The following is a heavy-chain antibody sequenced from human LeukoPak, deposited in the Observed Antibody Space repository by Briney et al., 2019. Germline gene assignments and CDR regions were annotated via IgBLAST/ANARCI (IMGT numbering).Heavy chain of an antibody. V-gene: IGHV3-23*01. CDR2: ISGSGGST. J-gene: IGHJ6*02. D-gene: IGHD2-2*02. CDR1: GFTFSSYA. CDR3: ARFGYRHCSSTSCYTPYYYYYGMDV. Sequence: PGGSLRLSCAASGFTFSSYAMSWVRQAPGKGLEWVSAISGSGGSTYYADSVKGRFTISRDNAKNSLYLQMNSLRAEDTAVYYCARFGYRHCSSTSCYTPYYYYYGMDVWGQGTTVTVSS.